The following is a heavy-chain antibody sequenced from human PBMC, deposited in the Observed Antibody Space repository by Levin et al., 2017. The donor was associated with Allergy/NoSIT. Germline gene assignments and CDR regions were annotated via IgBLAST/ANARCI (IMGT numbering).Heavy chain of an antibody. CDR3: AGQTMAITMIRGVIPGALDI. V-gene: IGHV4-39*01. CDR1: GGSVSTSSHY. J-gene: IGHJ3*02. D-gene: IGHD3-10*01. CDR2: VYYIGST. Sequence: GSLRLSCTVTGGSVSTSSHYWGWIRQPPGKGLEWIASVYYIGSTYDNPSLKSRVTISVDTSKNQISLELTSVTAADTALYYCAGQTMAITMIRGVIPGALDIWGQGTMVTVSS.